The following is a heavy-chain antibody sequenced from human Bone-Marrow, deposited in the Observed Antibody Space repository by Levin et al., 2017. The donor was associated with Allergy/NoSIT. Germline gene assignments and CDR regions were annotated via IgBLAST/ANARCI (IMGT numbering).Heavy chain of an antibody. CDR1: GFTFSDYY. J-gene: IGHJ3*02. V-gene: IGHV3-11*05. Sequence: SGGSLRLSCAASGFTFSDYYMSWIRQAPGKGLEWVSYISSGSSYTSYADSVKGRFTISRDNVKNSLYLQMNSLRAEDTAVYYCARDVLAAAGPDAFDIWGQGTMVTVSS. CDR3: ARDVLAAAGPDAFDI. D-gene: IGHD6-13*01. CDR2: ISSGSSYT.